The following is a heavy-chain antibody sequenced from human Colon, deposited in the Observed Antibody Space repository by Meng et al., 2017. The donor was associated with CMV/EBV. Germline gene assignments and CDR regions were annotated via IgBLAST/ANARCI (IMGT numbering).Heavy chain of an antibody. D-gene: IGHD3-3*01. Sequence: GESLKISCVASGFTFSSYGMNWVRQAPGKGLEWVASIVSSSTYIFYADSVKGRFTISRDNGKNLLYLQLNDLRAEDTGVYYCARDTISGVVAFDYWGQGTLVTVSS. CDR3: ARDTISGVVAFDY. V-gene: IGHV3-21*06. CDR2: IVSSSTYI. J-gene: IGHJ4*02. CDR1: GFTFSSYG.